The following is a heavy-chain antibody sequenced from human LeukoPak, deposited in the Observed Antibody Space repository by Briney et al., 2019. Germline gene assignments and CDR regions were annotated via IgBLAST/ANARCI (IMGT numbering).Heavy chain of an antibody. V-gene: IGHV3-48*01. CDR2: IRSGTTTI. CDR1: GFTFSTYS. Sequence: GGSLRLSCAASGFTFSTYSMSWVRQAPGKGLEWVSYIRSGTTTIYYADSVKGRFIISRDNAKNSVYLQMNSLRVEDTAVYYCARDKGSSGWPIFDYWGQGTLVTVSS. CDR3: ARDKGSSGWPIFDY. D-gene: IGHD6-19*01. J-gene: IGHJ4*02.